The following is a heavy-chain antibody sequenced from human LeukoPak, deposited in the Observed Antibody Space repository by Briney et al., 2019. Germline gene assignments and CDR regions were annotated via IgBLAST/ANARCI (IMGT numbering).Heavy chain of an antibody. CDR1: GFTLRHFA. V-gene: IGHV3-21*01. Sequence: GGSLRLSCAASGFTLRHFAMNWVRQAPGKGLEWVSSISSSSSYIYYADSVKGRFTISRDNAKNSLYLQMNSLRAEDTAVYYCARDGRSGSYYSEGYDYWGQGTLVTVSS. CDR2: ISSSSSYI. D-gene: IGHD1-26*01. CDR3: ARDGRSGSYYSEGYDY. J-gene: IGHJ4*02.